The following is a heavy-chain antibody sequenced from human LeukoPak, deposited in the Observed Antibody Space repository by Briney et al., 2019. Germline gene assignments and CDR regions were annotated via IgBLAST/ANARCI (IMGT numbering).Heavy chain of an antibody. CDR3: ARVVASTSIDS. CDR1: AYSISSGYF. V-gene: IGHV4-38-2*02. J-gene: IGHJ4*02. D-gene: IGHD2-15*01. Sequence: SETLSLTCTVSAYSISSGYFWGWIRQPPGKGPEWIGSIFHSGSVYYNPSLQSRVTISVDTSTNRFSLKLTSVTAADTALYYCARVVASTSIDSWGQGTLVTVSS. CDR2: IFHSGSV.